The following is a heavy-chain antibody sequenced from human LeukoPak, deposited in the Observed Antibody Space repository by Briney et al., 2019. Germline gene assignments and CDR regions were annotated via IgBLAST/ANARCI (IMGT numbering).Heavy chain of an antibody. J-gene: IGHJ2*01. CDR2: INHSGST. CDR3: ARLGTGFVVVPAAIPSDWYFDL. V-gene: IGHV4-34*01. D-gene: IGHD2-2*02. Sequence: SETLSLTCAVYGGSFSGYYWSWIRQPPGKGLEWIGEINHSGSTNYNPSLKSRVTISVDTSKNQFSLKLSSVTAADTAVYYCARLGTGFVVVPAAIPSDWYFDLWGRGTLVTVSS. CDR1: GGSFSGYY.